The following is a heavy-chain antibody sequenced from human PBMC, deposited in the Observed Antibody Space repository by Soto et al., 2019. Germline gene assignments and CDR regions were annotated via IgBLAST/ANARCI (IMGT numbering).Heavy chain of an antibody. CDR1: GYTLTELS. J-gene: IGHJ6*02. CDR3: ATCSPDIVLVPAAHYGMDV. D-gene: IGHD2-2*01. CDR2: FDPEDGET. Sequence: QVQLVQSGAEVKKPGASVKVSCKVSGYTLTELSMHWVRQAPGKGLEWMGGFDPEDGETIYAQKFQGRVTMTEDTSTDTAYMELSSLRSEDTAVYYCATCSPDIVLVPAAHYGMDVWGQGTTVTVSS. V-gene: IGHV1-24*01.